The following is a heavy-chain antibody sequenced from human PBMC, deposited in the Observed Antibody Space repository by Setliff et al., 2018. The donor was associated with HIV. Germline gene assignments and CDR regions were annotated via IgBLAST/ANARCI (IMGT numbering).Heavy chain of an antibody. J-gene: IGHJ6*02. CDR1: KFTFKDHW. Sequence: GGSLRLSCEASKFTFKDHWMAWVRRVPGKGLEWVAHTNPDGREVNYGDAVRGRFTISRDNTKNSLYLQMNSLRAEDTAVYYCARPTNIDTLYYGSQSFYMYYYGMDVWGQGTTVTVSS. V-gene: IGHV3-7*01. D-gene: IGHD3-10*01. CDR3: ARPTNIDTLYYGSQSFYMYYYGMDV. CDR2: TNPDGREV.